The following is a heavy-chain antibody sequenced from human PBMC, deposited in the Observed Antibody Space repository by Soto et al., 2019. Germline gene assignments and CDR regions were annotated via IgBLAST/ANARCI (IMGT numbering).Heavy chain of an antibody. V-gene: IGHV1-18*01. CDR2: ISAYDGNT. CDR3: ARDRGGSRFDP. Sequence: QVQLVQSGAEVKKPGASVKVSCKASGYTFNSYGISWVRQAPGQGPEWMAWISAYDGNTHYAQNVQDRVTLTIDTSTSTAYMELRSLRSDDTAIYYCARDRGGSRFDPWGQGTQVTVSS. D-gene: IGHD3-10*01. J-gene: IGHJ5*02. CDR1: GYTFNSYG.